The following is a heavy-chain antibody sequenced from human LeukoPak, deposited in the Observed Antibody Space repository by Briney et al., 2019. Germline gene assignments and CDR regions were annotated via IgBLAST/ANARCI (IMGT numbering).Heavy chain of an antibody. J-gene: IGHJ4*02. CDR3: ARDRYYYDSSYYFDY. D-gene: IGHD3-22*01. V-gene: IGHV3-74*01. Sequence: GGSLRLSCAASGYTFNNYWMHWVRQAPGKGLVWVSRIKTDGSSTNYADSVKGRFTISRDNAKNTLYLQMNSLRGEDTAVYYCARDRYYYDSSYYFDYWGQGTLVTVSS. CDR1: GYTFNNYW. CDR2: IKTDGSST.